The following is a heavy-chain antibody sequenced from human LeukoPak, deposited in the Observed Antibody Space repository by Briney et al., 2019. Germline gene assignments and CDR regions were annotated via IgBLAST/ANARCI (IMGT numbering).Heavy chain of an antibody. Sequence: GGSLRLSCAASGFTFSSYSMNWVRQAPGKGLEWVSYISSSSSTIYYADSVKGRFTISRDNAKNSLYLQMNSLRAEDTAVYYCARAKGHYCSGGSCYLDYYYYYMDVWGKGTTVTVSS. CDR2: ISSSSSTI. D-gene: IGHD2-15*01. J-gene: IGHJ6*03. V-gene: IGHV3-48*01. CDR1: GFTFSSYS. CDR3: ARAKGHYCSGGSCYLDYYYYYMDV.